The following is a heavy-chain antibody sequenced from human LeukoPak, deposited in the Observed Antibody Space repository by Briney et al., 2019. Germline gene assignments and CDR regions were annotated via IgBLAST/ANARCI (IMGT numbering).Heavy chain of an antibody. CDR2: IYYSGST. CDR1: GGSFSGYY. J-gene: IGHJ4*02. CDR3: ARASGSGYAPDY. Sequence: SETLSLTCAVYGGSFSGYYCSWIRQPPGKGLEWIGYIYYSGSTNYNPSLKSRVTISVDTSKNQFSLKLSSVTAADTAVYYCARASGSGYAPDYWGQGTLVTVSS. V-gene: IGHV4-59*01. D-gene: IGHD5-12*01.